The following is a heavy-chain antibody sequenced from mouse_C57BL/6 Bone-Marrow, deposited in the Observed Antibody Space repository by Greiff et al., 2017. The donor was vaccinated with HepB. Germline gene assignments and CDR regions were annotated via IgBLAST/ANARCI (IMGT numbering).Heavy chain of an antibody. D-gene: IGHD1-1*01. CDR3: ARGDYGSSYDAMDY. J-gene: IGHJ4*01. Sequence: VQRVESGPELVKPGASVKISCKASGYAFSSSWMNWVKQRPGKGLEWIGRIYPGDGDTNYNGKFKGKATLTADKSSSTAYMQLSSLTSEDSAVYFCARGDYGSSYDAMDYWGQGTSVTVSS. CDR2: IYPGDGDT. V-gene: IGHV1-82*01. CDR1: GYAFSSSW.